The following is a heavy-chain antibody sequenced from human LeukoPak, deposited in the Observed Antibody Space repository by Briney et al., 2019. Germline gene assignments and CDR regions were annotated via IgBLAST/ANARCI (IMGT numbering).Heavy chain of an antibody. V-gene: IGHV4-38-2*02. CDR1: GYSISSGYY. D-gene: IGHD6-13*01. Sequence: SETLSLTCTVSGYSISSGYYWGWIRQPPRKGLEWIGSIHHSGSTHYNPSLKSRVTMSVDTSKNQFSLKLSSVTAADTAVYYCARGGLIGYSSSWYHAGWFDPWGQGTLVTVSS. CDR2: IHHSGST. CDR3: ARGGLIGYSSSWYHAGWFDP. J-gene: IGHJ5*02.